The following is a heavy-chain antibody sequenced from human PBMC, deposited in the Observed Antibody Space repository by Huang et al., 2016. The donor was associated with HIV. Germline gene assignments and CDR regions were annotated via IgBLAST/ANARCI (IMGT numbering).Heavy chain of an antibody. CDR2: IVPEDSET. J-gene: IGHJ4*02. V-gene: IGHV5-51*01. CDR3: ARRFSSSSGYFDY. CDR1: GYSFSSYW. Sequence: VQLVQSGAEVKKPGESLKISCKGSGYSFSSYWIAWVRQMPGKGLEWMGFIVPEDSETKDSPSFGGQVTISADKSIGTAYLQWSSLKASDTAMYYCARRFSSSSGYFDYWGQGSLVTVSS. D-gene: IGHD6-6*01.